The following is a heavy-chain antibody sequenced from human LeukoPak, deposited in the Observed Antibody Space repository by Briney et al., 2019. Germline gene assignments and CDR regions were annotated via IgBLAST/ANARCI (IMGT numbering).Heavy chain of an antibody. CDR1: GFTVSSSY. D-gene: IGHD6-19*01. CDR3: ARVGSEQWLVYFDY. CDR2: IKQDGSEK. Sequence: PGGSLRLSCAASGFTVSSSYMSWVRQAPGKGLEWVANIKQDGSEKYYVDSVKGRFTISRDNAKNSLYLQMNSLRAEDTAVYYCARVGSEQWLVYFDYWGQGTLVTVSS. J-gene: IGHJ4*02. V-gene: IGHV3-7*03.